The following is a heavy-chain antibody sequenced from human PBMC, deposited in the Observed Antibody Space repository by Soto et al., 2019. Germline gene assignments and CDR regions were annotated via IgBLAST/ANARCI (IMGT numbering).Heavy chain of an antibody. CDR1: GFTFGDYA. J-gene: IGHJ4*02. Sequence: EVQLVESGGGLVQPGRSLRLSCTASGFTFGDYAMSWVRQAPGKGLEWVGFIRSKAYGGTTEYAASVKGRFTISRDDSKSIAYPQMNSLKTEDTAVYYCTRWLLEWELLYSPTTDARDYWGQGTLVTVSS. V-gene: IGHV3-49*04. CDR2: IRSKAYGGTT. CDR3: TRWLLEWELLYSPTTDARDY. D-gene: IGHD1-26*01.